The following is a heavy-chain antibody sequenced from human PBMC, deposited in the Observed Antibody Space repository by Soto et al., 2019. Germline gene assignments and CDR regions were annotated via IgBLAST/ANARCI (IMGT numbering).Heavy chain of an antibody. J-gene: IGHJ4*02. CDR1: GYSCTSYW. D-gene: IGHD2-21*02. CDR2: IDPSDSYT. Sequence: GESLKISCKGSGYSCTSYWISWVRQMPGKGLEWMGRIDPSDSYTNYSPSFQGHVAISADKSISTAYLQWSSLKASDTAMYYCARRSQSQSDSLDYWGQGTLVTSPQ. CDR3: ARRSQSQSDSLDY. V-gene: IGHV5-10-1*01.